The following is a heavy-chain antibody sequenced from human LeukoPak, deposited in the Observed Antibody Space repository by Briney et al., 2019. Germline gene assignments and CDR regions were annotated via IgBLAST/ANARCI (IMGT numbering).Heavy chain of an antibody. CDR3: ASRRYSSGWDVY. D-gene: IGHD6-19*01. V-gene: IGHV4-59*01. J-gene: IGHJ4*02. CDR2: IYYSGST. CDR1: GGSISSYY. Sequence: TSETLSLTCTVSGGSISSYYWSWLRQPPGKGLEWIGYIYYSGSTNYNPSLKSRVTISVDTSKNQFSLKLSSVTAADTAVYYCASRRYSSGWDVYWGRGTLVTVSP.